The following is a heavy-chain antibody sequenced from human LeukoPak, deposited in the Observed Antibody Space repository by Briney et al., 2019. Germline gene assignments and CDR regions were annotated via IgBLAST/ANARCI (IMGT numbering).Heavy chain of an antibody. V-gene: IGHV4-59*01. CDR1: GGSISNYY. D-gene: IGHD4-17*01. CDR3: ARGNGDYLDS. CDR2: ISYSGGT. Sequence: PSETLSLTCTVSGGSISNYYWSWIRQPPGKGLEWIGYISYSGGTNYNPSLKSRLTILVDTSKNQFSLNLSSVTAADTAVYYCARGNGDYLDSWGQGTLVTVSS. J-gene: IGHJ4*02.